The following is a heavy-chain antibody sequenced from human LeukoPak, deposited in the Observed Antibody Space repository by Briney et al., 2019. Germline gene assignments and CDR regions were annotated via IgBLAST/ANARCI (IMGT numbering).Heavy chain of an antibody. V-gene: IGHV4-59*01. J-gene: IGHJ5*02. CDR3: ARERGGAYDTLTGPDNWFDP. CDR2: IYYSGST. CDR1: GGSISSYY. D-gene: IGHD3-9*01. Sequence: SETLSLTCTVSGGSISSYYWSWIRQPPGKGLEWIGYIYYSGSTNYNPSLKSRVTISVDTSKNQFSLKLSSVTAADTAVYYCARERGGAYDTLTGPDNWFDPWGQGTLVTVSS.